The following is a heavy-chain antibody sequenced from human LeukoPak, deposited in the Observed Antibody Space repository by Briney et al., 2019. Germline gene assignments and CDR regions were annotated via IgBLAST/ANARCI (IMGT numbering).Heavy chain of an antibody. D-gene: IGHD7-27*01. CDR1: GGSVSSGSYY. CDR3: AREGLTGDRLLGMDV. CDR2: IYYSGST. V-gene: IGHV4-61*01. Sequence: SETLSLTCTVSGGSVSSGSYYWSWIRQPPGKGLEWIGYIYYSGSTNYNPSLKSRVTISVDTSKNQFSLKLSSVTAADTAVYYCAREGLTGDRLLGMDVWGQGTTVTVSS. J-gene: IGHJ6*02.